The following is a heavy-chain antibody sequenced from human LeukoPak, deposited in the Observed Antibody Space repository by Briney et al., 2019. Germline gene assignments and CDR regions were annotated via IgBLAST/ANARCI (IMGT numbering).Heavy chain of an antibody. D-gene: IGHD2-21*02. V-gene: IGHV4-34*01. CDR3: ARMVVTAPYYYYYGMDV. Sequence: SETLSLTCAVYGGSFSGYYWSWIRQPPGKGLEWIGEINHSGSTNYNPSLKSRVTISVDTSKNQFSLKLSSVTAADTAVYYCARMVVTAPYYYYYGMDVWGQGTTVTVSS. CDR1: GGSFSGYY. CDR2: INHSGST. J-gene: IGHJ6*02.